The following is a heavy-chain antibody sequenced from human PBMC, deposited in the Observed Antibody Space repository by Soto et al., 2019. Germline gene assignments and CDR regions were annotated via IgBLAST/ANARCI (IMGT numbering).Heavy chain of an antibody. D-gene: IGHD3-16*01. CDR1: GFSLTTRGVG. CDR2: IYWDDDK. Sequence: QITLKESGPTLVKPTQTLTLTCTFSGFSLTTRGVGVGWIRQPPGKALECLALIYWDDDKRYSPSLQSRLSITKDTSKTQVALTMTNVDPVDTATYYCAHIPNYYQYDWFDPWGQGTLVAVAS. J-gene: IGHJ5*02. CDR3: AHIPNYYQYDWFDP. V-gene: IGHV2-5*02.